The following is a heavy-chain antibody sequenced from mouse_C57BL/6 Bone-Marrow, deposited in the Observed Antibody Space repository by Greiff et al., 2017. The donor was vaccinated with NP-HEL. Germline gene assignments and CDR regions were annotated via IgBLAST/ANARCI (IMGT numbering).Heavy chain of an antibody. CDR3: CYYYGSSFWYFDV. D-gene: IGHD1-1*01. CDR1: GYTFTDYE. Sequence: VQLQQSGAELVRPGASVTLSCKASGYTFTDYEMHWVKQTPVHGLEWIGAIDPETGGTAYNQKFKGKAILTADKSSSTAYMDLLSLTSEDSAVYYCCYYYGSSFWYFDVWGTGTTVTVSS. V-gene: IGHV1-15*01. J-gene: IGHJ1*03. CDR2: IDPETGGT.